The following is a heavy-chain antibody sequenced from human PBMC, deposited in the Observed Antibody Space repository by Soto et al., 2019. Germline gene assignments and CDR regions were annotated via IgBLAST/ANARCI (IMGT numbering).Heavy chain of an antibody. CDR1: GYSFTSYW. CDR3: ARRGYDILTGYSDDAFDI. D-gene: IGHD3-9*01. J-gene: IGHJ3*02. CDR2: IDPSDSYT. V-gene: IGHV5-10-1*01. Sequence: PGESLKISCKGSGYSFTSYWISWVRQMPGKGLELMGRIDPSDSYTNYSPSFQGHVTISADKSISTAYLQWSSLKASDTAMYYCARRGYDILTGYSDDAFDIWGQGTMVTV.